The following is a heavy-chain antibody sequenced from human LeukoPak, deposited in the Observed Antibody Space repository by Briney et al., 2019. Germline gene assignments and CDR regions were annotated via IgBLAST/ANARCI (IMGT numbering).Heavy chain of an antibody. CDR1: GFTFSTYA. Sequence: GGSLTLSCAASGFTFSTYAMTWVRQAPGKGLEWVSGISGGGGPTYYADSVKGRFTISRHNSKNTLYLQMNSLRGEDTAVYYCATIGGDYVSFDNWGQGTLVTVTS. D-gene: IGHD4-17*01. J-gene: IGHJ4*02. CDR2: ISGGGGPT. V-gene: IGHV3-23*01. CDR3: ATIGGDYVSFDN.